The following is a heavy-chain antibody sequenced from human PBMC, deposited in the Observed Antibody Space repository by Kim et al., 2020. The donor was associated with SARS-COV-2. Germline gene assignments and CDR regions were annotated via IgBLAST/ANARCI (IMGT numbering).Heavy chain of an antibody. CDR3: VKGAWLDY. Sequence: GGSLRLSCVASGFIFGTFDMSWVRQAPGKGLKWVSVIKRPDGSTYYAESVKGRFTISRDSARNTLYLQMNSLRADDTAVYYCVKGAWLDYWGPGTLVTVSS. CDR2: IKRPDGST. CDR1: GFIFGTFD. V-gene: IGHV3-23*01. D-gene: IGHD5-12*01. J-gene: IGHJ4*02.